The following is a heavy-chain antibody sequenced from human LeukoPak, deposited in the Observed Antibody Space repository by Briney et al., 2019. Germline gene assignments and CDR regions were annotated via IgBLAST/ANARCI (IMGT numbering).Heavy chain of an antibody. J-gene: IGHJ3*01. D-gene: IGHD4-17*01. CDR1: GLTFSNYA. CDR3: AKDPNGDYVGAFDS. Sequence: QPGGSLRLSCAASGLTFSNYAMTWVRQAPGKGLEGISSVTGRGGTSYTDSVKGRFTVYRDNSKNTLYLQMNSLRVGDTALYYCAKDPNGDYVGAFDSWGQGTMVTVSS. CDR2: VTGRGGT. V-gene: IGHV3-23*01.